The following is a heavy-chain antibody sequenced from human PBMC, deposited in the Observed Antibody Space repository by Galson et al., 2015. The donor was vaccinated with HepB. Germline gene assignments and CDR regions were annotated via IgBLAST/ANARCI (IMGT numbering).Heavy chain of an antibody. J-gene: IGHJ4*02. Sequence: SLRLSCAASGFTFDDYGMSWVRQAPGKGLEWVSGINWNGGSTGYADSVKGRFTVSRDNAKNSLYLQMNSLRAEDTALYHCARGGAYSGSYLFDYWGQGTLVTVSS. CDR3: ARGGAYSGSYLFDY. CDR1: GFTFDDYG. CDR2: INWNGGST. D-gene: IGHD1-26*01. V-gene: IGHV3-20*01.